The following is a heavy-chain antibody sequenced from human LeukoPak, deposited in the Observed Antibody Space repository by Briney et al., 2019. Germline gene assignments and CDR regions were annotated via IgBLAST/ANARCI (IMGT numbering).Heavy chain of an antibody. CDR2: INPNSGGT. D-gene: IGHD6-13*01. J-gene: IGHJ6*03. V-gene: IGHV1-2*02. CDR3: ASHSRPHYYYYMDV. Sequence: ASVKVSCKASGYTLTGYYMHWVRQAPGQGLEWMGWINPNSGGTNYAQKFQGRVTMTRDTSISTAYMELSRLRSDDTAVYYCASHSRPHYYYYMDVWGKGTTVTVPS. CDR1: GYTLTGYY.